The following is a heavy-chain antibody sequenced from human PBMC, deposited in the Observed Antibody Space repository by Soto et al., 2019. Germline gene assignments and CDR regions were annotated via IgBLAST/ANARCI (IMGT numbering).Heavy chain of an antibody. D-gene: IGHD5-12*01. J-gene: IGHJ4*02. CDR3: ARDFAYTDYDPSLNFDY. V-gene: IGHV1-46*03. CDR2: INPSGGST. CDR1: GYTFTSYY. Sequence: ASVKVSCKASGYTFTSYYMHWVRQATGQGLEWMGIINPSGGSTSYAQKFQGRVTMTRDTSTSTVYMELSSLRSEDTAVYYCARDFAYTDYDPSLNFDYWGQGTLVTVSS.